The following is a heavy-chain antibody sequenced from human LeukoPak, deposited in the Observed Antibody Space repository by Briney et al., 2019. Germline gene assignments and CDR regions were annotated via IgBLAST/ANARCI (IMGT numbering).Heavy chain of an antibody. CDR3: ARDTRYYDSSGYYWLDY. CDR2: IWYDGSNK. Sequence: GGSLILSCAASGFTVSSNYMNWVRQAPGKGLEWVALIWYDGSNKYYADSVKGRFTISRDNSKNTLYLQMNSLRAEDTAVYYCARDTRYYDSSGYYWLDYWGQGTLVTLYS. CDR1: GFTVSSNY. D-gene: IGHD3-22*01. J-gene: IGHJ4*02. V-gene: IGHV3-33*08.